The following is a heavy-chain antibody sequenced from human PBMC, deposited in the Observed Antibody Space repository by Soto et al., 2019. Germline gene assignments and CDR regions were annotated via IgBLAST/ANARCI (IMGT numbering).Heavy chain of an antibody. Sequence: SVKVSCKASRGTFSSYAISWAPQAPGQGLEWMGGIIPIFGTANYAQKFQGRVTITADESTSKAYMELSSMGSEDTAVYYCARDLSKEKGIQLWSLGNWFDPWGQGTLVTVSS. CDR2: IIPIFGTA. CDR3: ARDLSKEKGIQLWSLGNWFDP. V-gene: IGHV1-69*13. D-gene: IGHD5-18*01. J-gene: IGHJ5*02. CDR1: RGTFSSYA.